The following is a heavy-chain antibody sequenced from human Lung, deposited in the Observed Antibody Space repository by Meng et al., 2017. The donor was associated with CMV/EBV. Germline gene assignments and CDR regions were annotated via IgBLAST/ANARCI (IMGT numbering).Heavy chain of an antibody. D-gene: IGHD2-2*02. CDR1: GGTFSSYA. CDR3: ASKAGVVPAAIPVYYYYGMDF. CDR2: IIPIFGTA. J-gene: IGHJ6*02. Sequence: SXXVSCKASGGTFSSYAISWVRQAPGQGLEWMGGIIPIFGTANYAQKFQGRVTITTDESTSTAYMELSSLRSEDTAVYYCASKAGVVPAAIPVYYYYGMDFWGQGTXVTVSS. V-gene: IGHV1-69*05.